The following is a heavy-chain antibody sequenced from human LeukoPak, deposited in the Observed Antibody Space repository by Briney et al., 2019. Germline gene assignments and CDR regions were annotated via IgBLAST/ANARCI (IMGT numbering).Heavy chain of an antibody. D-gene: IGHD1-26*01. CDR2: ISGSGGST. J-gene: IGHJ4*02. CDR3: PKGIVGATRKINFFDY. CDR1: GFTFSSYA. Sequence: GGSLRLSCAASGFTFSSYAMSWVRQAPGKGLEWVSAISGSGGSTYYADSVKGRFTISRDNSKNTLYLQMNSLRAEDTAVYYCPKGIVGATRKINFFDYWGQGTLVTVSS. V-gene: IGHV3-23*01.